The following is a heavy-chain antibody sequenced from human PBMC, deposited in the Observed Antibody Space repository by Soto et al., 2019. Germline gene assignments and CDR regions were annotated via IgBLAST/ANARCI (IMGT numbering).Heavy chain of an antibody. CDR2: INSDGSST. CDR3: ARNPTEDVGYYYYGMDV. V-gene: IGHV3-74*01. J-gene: IGHJ6*02. Sequence: EVQLVESGGGLVQPGGSLRLSCAASGCTFSSYWMHWVRQAPGKGLVWVSRINSDGSSTSYADSVKGRFTISRDNAKNTLYLQMNSLRAEDTAVYYCARNPTEDVGYYYYGMDVWGQGTTVTVSS. D-gene: IGHD4-17*01. CDR1: GCTFSSYW.